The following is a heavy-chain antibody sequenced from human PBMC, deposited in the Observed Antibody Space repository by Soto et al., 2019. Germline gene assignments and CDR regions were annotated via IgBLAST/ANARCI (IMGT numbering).Heavy chain of an antibody. D-gene: IGHD2-21*01. V-gene: IGHV1-69*02. Sequence: QVQLVQSGGEVKKPGSSEKVSCKDSGGTFSTYSMFWVRQAPGQGLEWMGRIIPMLGVRNYAQRFQDRVTIIADKSTATVHMELSSLRSEDTALYYCTIGSWSGEVFDIWGQGTMVTVSS. CDR2: IIPMLGVR. CDR1: GGTFSTYS. J-gene: IGHJ3*02. CDR3: TIGSWSGEVFDI.